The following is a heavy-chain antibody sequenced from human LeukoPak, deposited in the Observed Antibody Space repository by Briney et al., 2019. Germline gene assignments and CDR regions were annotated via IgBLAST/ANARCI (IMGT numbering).Heavy chain of an antibody. Sequence: GSLRLSCAASGFTFSSYGMHWVRQAPGKGLEWVAFIRYDGSNKYYADSVKGRFTISRDNSKNTLYLQMNSLRAEDTAVYYCARASGYVGTRIAAARRSNWFDPWGQGTLVTVSS. CDR3: ARASGYVGTRIAAARRSNWFDP. CDR2: IRYDGSNK. J-gene: IGHJ5*02. V-gene: IGHV3-30*02. CDR1: GFTFSSYG. D-gene: IGHD6-13*01.